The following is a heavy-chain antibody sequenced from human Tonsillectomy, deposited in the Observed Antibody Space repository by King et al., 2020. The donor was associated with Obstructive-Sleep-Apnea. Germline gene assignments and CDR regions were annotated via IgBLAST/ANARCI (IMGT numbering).Heavy chain of an antibody. Sequence: VQLVESGGGLVQPGGSLRLSCAASGFTFSSYAMSWVRQPPGKGLEWVSGISGSGGSTYYADSVKGRFTISRDNSKNTLYLQMNSLRAEDTAVYYCAKSPCRGGDCYPYWYFDLWGRGTLVTVSS. CDR2: ISGSGGST. V-gene: IGHV3-23*04. J-gene: IGHJ2*01. CDR3: AKSPCRGGDCYPYWYFDL. CDR1: GFTFSSYA. D-gene: IGHD2-21*02.